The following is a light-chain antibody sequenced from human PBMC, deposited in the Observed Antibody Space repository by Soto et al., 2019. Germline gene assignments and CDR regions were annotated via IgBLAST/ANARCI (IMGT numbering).Light chain of an antibody. CDR2: EVT. Sequence: QSALTQPPSVSGSPGQSVTISCTGTSSDVGSYNRVSWYQQPPGTAPQLIIYEVTNRPSGVPVRFSGSKSANMASLTISGLQAEDEADYYCASYTSSRVWVFGGGTKLTVL. CDR3: ASYTSSRVWV. V-gene: IGLV2-18*02. J-gene: IGLJ3*02. CDR1: SSDVGSYNR.